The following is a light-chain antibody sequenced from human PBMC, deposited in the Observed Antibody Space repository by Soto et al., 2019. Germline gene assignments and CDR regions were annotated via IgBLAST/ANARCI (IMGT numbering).Light chain of an antibody. J-gene: IGKJ1*01. CDR2: GAS. CDR3: QQYNTWPRT. V-gene: IGKV3-15*01. Sequence: EIVMTQSPATLSVSPGERATLSCRASQGIKDYVAWFQQKPGQAPRLLIYGASTRATAIPARFSGSGSGTEFTRSISSLQSEDFAVYYCQQYNTWPRTFGQGTKVDIK. CDR1: QGIKDY.